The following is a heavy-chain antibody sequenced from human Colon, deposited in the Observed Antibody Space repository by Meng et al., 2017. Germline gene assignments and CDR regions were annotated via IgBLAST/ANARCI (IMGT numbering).Heavy chain of an antibody. CDR3: ATTRGAAVGRMIDWFDP. D-gene: IGHD6-13*01. Sequence: HPVQSGAEVKKPGASVNVSCKASGYTFTDYYMHWVRQAPGQGLEWMGWINPNNGGTNYAQKFQGRVTMTRDTSISTVYMELSSLRSDDTAVFYCATTRGAAVGRMIDWFDPWGQGTLVTVSS. J-gene: IGHJ5*02. CDR2: INPNNGGT. V-gene: IGHV1-2*02. CDR1: GYTFTDYY.